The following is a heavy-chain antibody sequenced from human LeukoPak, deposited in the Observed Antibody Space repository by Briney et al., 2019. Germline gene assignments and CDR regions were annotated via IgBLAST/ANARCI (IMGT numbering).Heavy chain of an antibody. CDR3: ARMYYHDSSDYYWAPDY. Sequence: GGSLRLSCAVSGFTFSSYWMHWVRQAPGKGLVWVSRLNSDGSSTSYADSVKGRFTISRDNAKNTLYLQMNSLRAEDTAVYNCARMYYHDSSDYYWAPDYWGQGTLVTVSS. D-gene: IGHD3-22*01. CDR2: LNSDGSST. J-gene: IGHJ4*02. CDR1: GFTFSSYW. V-gene: IGHV3-74*01.